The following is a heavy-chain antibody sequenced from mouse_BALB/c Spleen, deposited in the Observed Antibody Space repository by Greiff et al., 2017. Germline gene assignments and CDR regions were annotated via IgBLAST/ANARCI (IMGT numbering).Heavy chain of an antibody. J-gene: IGHJ4*01. Sequence: EVHLVESGGDLVKPGGSLKLSCAASGFTFSSYGMSWVRQTPDKRLEWVATISSGGSYSYYPDSVKGRFIISRDNAKNTLYLQMSSLKSQDTAMYYCARWEVYGNYGEAMDYWGQGTSVTVSS. CDR2: ISSGGSYS. CDR1: GFTFSSYG. CDR3: ARWEVYGNYGEAMDY. D-gene: IGHD2-1*01. V-gene: IGHV5-6*01.